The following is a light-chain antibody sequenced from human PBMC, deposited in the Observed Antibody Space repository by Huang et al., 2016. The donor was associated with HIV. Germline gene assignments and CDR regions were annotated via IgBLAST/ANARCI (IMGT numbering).Light chain of an antibody. V-gene: IGKV4-1*01. CDR3: HQYYSSPQT. J-gene: IGKJ1*01. Sequence: DIVVTQSPGSLALSLGEMAAINCTSSQSVFHSSNNKNYLSWYKLKPGQSPQLLIYWASTREFGVPDRFRGTGSGTDFTLTITSLQAEDVAVYYCHQYYSSPQTFGQGTKVEV. CDR1: QSVFHSSNNKNY. CDR2: WAS.